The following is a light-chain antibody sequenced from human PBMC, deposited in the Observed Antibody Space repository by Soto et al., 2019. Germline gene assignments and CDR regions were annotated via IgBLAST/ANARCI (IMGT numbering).Light chain of an antibody. CDR1: QGVNNW. Sequence: DIQMTQSPSSVSASVGDRVTITCRASQGVNNWLGWYQQKPGKAPKLLIYGTSILQSGVPSRFSGSGSGTHFTLTISSLQPEDSATYYCQQVHTFPRTFGQGTRLEIK. V-gene: IGKV1D-12*01. J-gene: IGKJ5*01. CDR2: GTS. CDR3: QQVHTFPRT.